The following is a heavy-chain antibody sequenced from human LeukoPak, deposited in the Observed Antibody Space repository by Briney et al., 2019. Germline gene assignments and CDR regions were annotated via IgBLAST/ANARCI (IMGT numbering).Heavy chain of an antibody. Sequence: GGSLRLSCAASGFTFSSYWMSWVRQAPGKGLEWVANIKQDGSEKYYVDSVKGRFTISRDNAKNSLYLQMNSLRAEDTAVYYCTRDSDYCYYYYMDVWGKGTTVTVSS. J-gene: IGHJ6*03. V-gene: IGHV3-7*01. CDR1: GFTFSSYW. CDR2: IKQDGSEK. CDR3: TRDSDYCYYYYMDV.